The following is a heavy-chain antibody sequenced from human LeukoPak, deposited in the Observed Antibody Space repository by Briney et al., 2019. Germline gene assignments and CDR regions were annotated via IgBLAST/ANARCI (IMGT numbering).Heavy chain of an antibody. V-gene: IGHV3-64*01. Sequence: GGSLRLSCAASGFTFNSYAMHWVRQAPGKGLEYVSSITTDRGSTYYANSVKGRFTISRDNSKNTLYLQMGSLRAEDMAVYYCARGGAYGSGSYYNMNFWGQGTLVTVSS. CDR1: GFTFNSYA. J-gene: IGHJ4*02. D-gene: IGHD3-10*01. CDR3: ARGGAYGSGSYYNMNF. CDR2: ITTDRGST.